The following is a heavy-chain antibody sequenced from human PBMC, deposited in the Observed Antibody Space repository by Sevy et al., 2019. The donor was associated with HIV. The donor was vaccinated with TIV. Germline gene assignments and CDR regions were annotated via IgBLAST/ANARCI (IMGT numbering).Heavy chain of an antibody. CDR3: ATEVTGDSVFGDTSDY. V-gene: IGHV3-15*01. J-gene: IGHJ4*02. CDR1: GFSFNNAW. CDR2: IKTKTDGGTA. D-gene: IGHD4-17*01. Sequence: GGSLRLSCAASGFSFNNAWMTWVRQAPGKGLEWVGHIKTKTDGGTADYAAVVKARFIISREDSKNTLYLHMNSLKTEDTALYYFATEVTGDSVFGDTSDYWGQGTLVTVSS.